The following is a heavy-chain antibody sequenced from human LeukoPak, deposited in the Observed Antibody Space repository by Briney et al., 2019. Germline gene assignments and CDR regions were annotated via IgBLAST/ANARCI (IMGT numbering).Heavy chain of an antibody. CDR3: ARAPQGYCSSTSCYGGFDY. CDR2: IYYSGST. D-gene: IGHD2-2*01. V-gene: IGHV4-34*01. Sequence: PSETLSLTCADYGGSFSGYYWSWIRQPPGKGLEWIGSIYYSGSTYYNPSLKSRVTISVDTSKNQFSLKLSSVTAADTAVYYCARAPQGYCSSTSCYGGFDYWGQGTLVTVSS. CDR1: GGSFSGYY. J-gene: IGHJ4*02.